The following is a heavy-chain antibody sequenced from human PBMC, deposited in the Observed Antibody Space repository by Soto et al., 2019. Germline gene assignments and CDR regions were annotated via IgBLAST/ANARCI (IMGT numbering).Heavy chain of an antibody. D-gene: IGHD3-9*01. J-gene: IGHJ4*02. Sequence: EVQLVESGGALVQPGGSLRLSCTASGFTFKSYCMTWVRQTPGKGLEWVANIKQDGNKKYFVDSEKGRFTISRDNDKRSLYLQIDSLRDEDTAVYYCARGKGYDALTADRECSYFDYWGQGTLVTVSS. CDR3: ARGKGYDALTADRECSYFDY. V-gene: IGHV3-7*01. CDR1: GFTFKSYC. CDR2: IKQDGNKK.